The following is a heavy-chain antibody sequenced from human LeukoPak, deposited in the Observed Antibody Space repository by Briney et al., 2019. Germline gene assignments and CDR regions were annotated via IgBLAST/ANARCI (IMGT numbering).Heavy chain of an antibody. D-gene: IGHD3-3*01. V-gene: IGHV1-18*01. CDR2: ISAYNGNT. CDR1: GYTFTSYG. J-gene: IGHJ3*02. Sequence: ASVKVSCKASGYTFTSYGISWVRQAPGQGLEWMGWISAYNGNTNYAQKLQGRVTMTTDTSTSTAYMELRSLRSDDTAVCYCATPYYDFWSGYSQGHDAFDIWGQGTMVTVSS. CDR3: ATPYYDFWSGYSQGHDAFDI.